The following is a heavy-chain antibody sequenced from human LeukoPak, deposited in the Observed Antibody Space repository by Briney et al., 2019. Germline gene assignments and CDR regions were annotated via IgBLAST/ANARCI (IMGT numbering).Heavy chain of an antibody. J-gene: IGHJ4*02. D-gene: IGHD3-22*01. CDR3: AKSDDSSYYFDY. Sequence: GGSLRLSCAASGLTVSSSYMSWVRQAPGKGLEWVSIIYNDGSTYYADSMKGRFTISRDNSKNTLYLQVNSLRAEDTAMYYCAKSDDSSYYFDYWGQGTLVTVSS. V-gene: IGHV3-53*01. CDR2: IYNDGST. CDR1: GLTVSSSY.